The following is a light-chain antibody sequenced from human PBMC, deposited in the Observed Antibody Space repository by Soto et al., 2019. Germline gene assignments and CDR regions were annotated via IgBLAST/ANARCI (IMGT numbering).Light chain of an antibody. V-gene: IGKV3-15*01. Sequence: DIVLTQSPDTLSVSPGEGATLSCWASQSVSSNLAWYQQKPGQPPRLLIYGASTRATGIPARFSGTGSGTEFTLTISSLQSEDFAVYYCRQYHNWPLTFGQGTKVEIK. CDR2: GAS. CDR3: RQYHNWPLT. CDR1: QSVSSN. J-gene: IGKJ1*01.